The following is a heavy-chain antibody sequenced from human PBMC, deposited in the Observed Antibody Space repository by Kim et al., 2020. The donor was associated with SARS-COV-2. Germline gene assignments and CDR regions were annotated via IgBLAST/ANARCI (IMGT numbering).Heavy chain of an antibody. CDR1: GFPFHAYA. J-gene: IGHJ3*02. D-gene: IGHD3-16*01. CDR2: ISWNSGTI. V-gene: IGHV3-9*01. Sequence: GGSLRLSCAASGFPFHAYAMHWVRQAPGKGLEWVSGISWNSGTIDYGESVKGRMTISRGNAENSLYLEMNSLRVEDTAFYYCVQGGGYTPGADAFENWGHGTMVTVSS. CDR3: VQGGGYTPGADAFEN.